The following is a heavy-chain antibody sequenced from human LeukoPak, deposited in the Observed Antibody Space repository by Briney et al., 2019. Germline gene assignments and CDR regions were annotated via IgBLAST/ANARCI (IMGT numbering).Heavy chain of an antibody. CDR3: ARVGVGATDAFDI. J-gene: IGHJ3*02. CDR1: GGTFSSYA. CDR2: IIPILGIA. Sequence: ASVTVSCKASGGTFSSYAISWVRQAPGQGLEWMGRIIPILGIANYAQKFQGRVTITADKSTSTAYMELSSLRSEDTAVYYCARVGVGATDAFDIWGQGTMVTVSS. V-gene: IGHV1-69*04. D-gene: IGHD1-26*01.